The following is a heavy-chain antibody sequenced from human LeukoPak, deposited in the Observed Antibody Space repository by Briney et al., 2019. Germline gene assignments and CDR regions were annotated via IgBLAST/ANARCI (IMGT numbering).Heavy chain of an antibody. CDR2: IRSKANSYAT. Sequence: GGSLRLSCAASGFTFSGSAMHWVRQASGKGLEWVGRIRSKANSYATAYAASVKGRFTISRDDSKNTAYLQMDSLKTEDTAVYYCTRSHYYDSSGYPTLIDYRGQGTLVTVSA. CDR3: TRSHYYDSSGYPTLIDY. J-gene: IGHJ4*02. V-gene: IGHV3-73*01. CDR1: GFTFSGSA. D-gene: IGHD3-22*01.